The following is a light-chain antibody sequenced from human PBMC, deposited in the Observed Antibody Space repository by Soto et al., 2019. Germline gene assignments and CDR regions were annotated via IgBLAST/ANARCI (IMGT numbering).Light chain of an antibody. J-gene: IGKJ4*01. CDR3: LQDYDYPLT. CDR2: AAS. Sequence: AIQMTQSPSSLSASVGDRVTITCRASQGIRNDLGWYQQSPGKAPNVLIYAASTVQSGVPSRFSVSGYGTDFTLTISSLQPEDFANYYCLQDYDYPLTFGGGTKVEI. CDR1: QGIRND. V-gene: IGKV1-6*01.